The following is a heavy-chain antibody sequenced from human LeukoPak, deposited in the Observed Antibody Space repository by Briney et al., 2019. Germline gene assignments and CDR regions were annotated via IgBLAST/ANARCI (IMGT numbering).Heavy chain of an antibody. V-gene: IGHV1-69*05. J-gene: IGHJ3*02. CDR2: IIPIFGTA. Sequence: SVKVSCKASGGTFSSYAISWVRQAPGQGLEWMGGIIPIFGTANYAQKFQGRVTITTDESTSTAYMELSSLRSEDTAVYYCARDRSQGYFDWLLSNTNAFDIWGQGTMVTVSS. CDR1: GGTFSSYA. CDR3: ARDRSQGYFDWLLSNTNAFDI. D-gene: IGHD3-9*01.